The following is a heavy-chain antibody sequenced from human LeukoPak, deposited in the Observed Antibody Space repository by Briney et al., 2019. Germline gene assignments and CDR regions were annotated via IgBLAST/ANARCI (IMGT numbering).Heavy chain of an antibody. V-gene: IGHV3-23*01. D-gene: IGHD3-22*01. CDR1: GFTFSSYG. CDR2: ISGSGGST. J-gene: IGHJ4*02. CDR3: AKRSYDSNGYVDY. Sequence: SGGSLRLSCAASGFTFSSYGMSWVRQAPGKGLEWVSAISGSGGSTYHADSVKGRFTISRDNSKNTLCLQMNSLRAEDTAVYYCAKRSYDSNGYVDYWGQGILVTVSS.